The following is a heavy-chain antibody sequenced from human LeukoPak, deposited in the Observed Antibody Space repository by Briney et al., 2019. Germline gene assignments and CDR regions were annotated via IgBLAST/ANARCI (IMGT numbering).Heavy chain of an antibody. CDR3: AGVLSYDLFYYYYGMDV. CDR1: GYTFTSYD. Sequence: ASVKVSCKASGYTFTSYDINWVRQATGQGLEWMGWISAYNGNTNYAQKLQGRVTMTTDTSTSTAYMELRSLRSDDTAVYYCAGVLSYDLFYYYYGMDVWGQGTTVTVSS. J-gene: IGHJ6*02. D-gene: IGHD3-22*01. CDR2: ISAYNGNT. V-gene: IGHV1-18*01.